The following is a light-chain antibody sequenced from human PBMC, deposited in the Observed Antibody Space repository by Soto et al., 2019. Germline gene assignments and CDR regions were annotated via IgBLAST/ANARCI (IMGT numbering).Light chain of an antibody. J-gene: IGKJ1*01. V-gene: IGKV3-20*01. CDR1: QSVSNNY. CDR2: SAS. Sequence: EIVLTQSPGTLSLSPGERATLSCRASQSVSNNYLAWYQQKPGQAPRLLIYSASSRATGVPTRFSGSGSGADYTLTISRLEPEDSAVYYCQQYGYSFWTFGQGTKVDIK. CDR3: QQYGYSFWT.